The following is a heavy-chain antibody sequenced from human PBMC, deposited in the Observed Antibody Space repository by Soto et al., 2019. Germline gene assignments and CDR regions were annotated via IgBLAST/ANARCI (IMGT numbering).Heavy chain of an antibody. Sequence: EVQLVESGGGLVQPGGSLRLSCGASGFTFSNDWMHWVRQAPGEGLVWVARISGDGSVTRFADSVKGRFTISRDNAKNTLYLQMSSLRVDDTAVYYCARVGGGSGNFDYWGQGALVTVSS. CDR1: GFTFSNDW. D-gene: IGHD3-10*01. CDR2: ISGDGSVT. J-gene: IGHJ4*02. V-gene: IGHV3-74*01. CDR3: ARVGGGSGNFDY.